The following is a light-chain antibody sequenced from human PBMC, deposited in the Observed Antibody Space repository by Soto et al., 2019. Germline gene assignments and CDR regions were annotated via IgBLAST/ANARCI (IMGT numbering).Light chain of an antibody. Sequence: EIVMTQSPATLSVSPGERASLSCRASQSVGSKLAWYQHKPGQAPRLLIYDASTRATGFPARLSGSGSGTEFTLTISSLQPEDFAVYYCQQYNNWPPFTFGPGTKVDIK. CDR1: QSVGSK. CDR2: DAS. V-gene: IGKV3-15*01. CDR3: QQYNNWPPFT. J-gene: IGKJ3*01.